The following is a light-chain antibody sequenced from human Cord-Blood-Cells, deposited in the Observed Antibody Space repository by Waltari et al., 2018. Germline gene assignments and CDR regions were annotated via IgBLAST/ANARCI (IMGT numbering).Light chain of an antibody. CDR1: SSDVGGYNY. Sequence: QSALTQPASVSGSPGQSLTISCTGTSSDVGGYNYVSWYQQHPGKAPKLMIYDVSNRPSGVSNRFSGSKSGNTASLTISGLQAEDEADYYCSSYTSSRTLVCGGGTKLTVL. J-gene: IGLJ3*02. CDR2: DVS. V-gene: IGLV2-14*01. CDR3: SSYTSSRTLV.